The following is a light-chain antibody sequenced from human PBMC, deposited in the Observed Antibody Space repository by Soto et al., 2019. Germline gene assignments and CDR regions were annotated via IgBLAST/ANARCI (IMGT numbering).Light chain of an antibody. J-gene: IGKJ1*01. CDR1: QSIGSG. CDR3: QQYNSYWT. V-gene: IGKV1-5*01. CDR2: DAS. Sequence: IHRTHSPSTLSASLRYRFIMTIRASQSIGSGLAWFQQKPGKAPNPLIYDASSLKSGVPSRFSGSGSGTEFTLTISSLQPDDFATYYCQQYNSYWTFGQGTKVDIK.